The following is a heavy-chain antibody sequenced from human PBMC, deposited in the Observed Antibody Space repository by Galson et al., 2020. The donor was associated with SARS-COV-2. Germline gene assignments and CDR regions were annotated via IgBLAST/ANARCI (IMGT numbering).Heavy chain of an antibody. CDR1: GFTFSSYW. D-gene: IGHD3-9*01. Sequence: GESLKISCAASGFTFSSYWMSWVRQAPGKGLEWVANIKQDGSEKYYVDSVKGRFTISRDNAKNSLYLQMNSLRAEDTAVYYCAREGVYYDILTGYSNPNYYYYYMDVCGKGTTVTISS. J-gene: IGHJ6*03. CDR2: IKQDGSEK. CDR3: AREGVYYDILTGYSNPNYYYYYMDV. V-gene: IGHV3-7*01.